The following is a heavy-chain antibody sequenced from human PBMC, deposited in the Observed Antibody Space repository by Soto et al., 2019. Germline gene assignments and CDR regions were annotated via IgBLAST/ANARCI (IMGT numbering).Heavy chain of an antibody. CDR3: ARERLNTGWYGFDY. CDR2: VSNKNGVT. CDR1: GYTFANYD. Sequence: QVQLVQSGGEVKKPGASVKVSCKTSGYTFANYDFSWVRQAPGQGLEWMGWVSNKNGVTSYAEKFRDRVTITTDKSTRTVFMELRSLTSDDTAVYFCARERLNTGWYGFDYWGPGAQVTVSS. D-gene: IGHD6-19*01. V-gene: IGHV1-18*04. J-gene: IGHJ4*02.